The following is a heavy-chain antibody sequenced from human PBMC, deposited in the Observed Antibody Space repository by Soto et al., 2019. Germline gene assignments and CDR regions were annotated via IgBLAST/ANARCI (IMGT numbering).Heavy chain of an antibody. CDR1: GFAFSTSA. CDR2: IVVGTADT. CDR3: AASTRNPHYYYGMDV. Sequence: QTQLLQSGPEVKKPGTSVKVSCRASGFAFSTSAVQWVRQARGQRLEWIGWIVVGTADTNYAQKFQERVTITTDSSTNTAYLERGSLLFDDTAVYYCAASTRNPHYYYGMDVWGQGTTVTVSS. V-gene: IGHV1-58*03. J-gene: IGHJ6*02.